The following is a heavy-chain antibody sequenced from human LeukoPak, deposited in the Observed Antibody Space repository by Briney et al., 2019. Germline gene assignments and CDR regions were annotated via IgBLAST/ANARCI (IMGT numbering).Heavy chain of an antibody. D-gene: IGHD2-21*02. Sequence: GGSLRLSCAASGFTFSTYWMHWVRQAPGKGLVWVSRINSDGSRTSHADSVKGRFTISRDNTKNTLYLQMNSLRAEDTAVYYCAREGGAYCGGNCYSEYFQHWGQGTLVTVSS. V-gene: IGHV3-74*01. J-gene: IGHJ1*01. CDR2: INSDGSRT. CDR3: AREGGAYCGGNCYSEYFQH. CDR1: GFTFSTYW.